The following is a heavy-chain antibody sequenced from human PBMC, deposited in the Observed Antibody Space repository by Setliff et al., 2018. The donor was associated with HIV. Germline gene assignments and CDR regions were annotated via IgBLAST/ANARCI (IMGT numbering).Heavy chain of an antibody. D-gene: IGHD3-10*01. V-gene: IGHV4-59*12. Sequence: SETLSLTCTVSGASISSYYWSWIRQPPGKGLEWIGYIYYSGSTNYNPSLKSRVIMSVDTSKNQFSLKLSSVTAADTAVYYCARAHPSGGFDYWGQGTLVTVSS. CDR2: IYYSGST. J-gene: IGHJ4*02. CDR3: ARAHPSGGFDY. CDR1: GASISSYY.